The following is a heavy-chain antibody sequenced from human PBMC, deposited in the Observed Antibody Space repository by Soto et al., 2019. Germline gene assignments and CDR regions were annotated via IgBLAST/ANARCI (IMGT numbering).Heavy chain of an antibody. J-gene: IGHJ4*02. V-gene: IGHV1-2*02. Sequence: ASVKVSCKASGYTFTGYYMHWVRQAPGQGLEWMGWINPNSGGTNYAQKFQGRVTMTRDTSISTAYMELSRLRSDDTVVYYCARGHNSGIPYYFDYWGEGTLVTVSS. CDR1: GYTFTGYY. CDR2: INPNSGGT. D-gene: IGHD1-26*01. CDR3: ARGHNSGIPYYFDY.